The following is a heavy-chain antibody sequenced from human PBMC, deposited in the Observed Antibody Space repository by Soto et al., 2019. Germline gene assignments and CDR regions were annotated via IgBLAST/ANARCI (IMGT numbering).Heavy chain of an antibody. J-gene: IGHJ6*02. V-gene: IGHV3-30-3*01. Sequence: QVQLVESGGGVVQPGRSLRLSCAASGFTFSSYAMHWVRQAPGKGLEWVAVISYDGSNKYYADSVKGRFTISRDNSKNTLYLQMNSLRADDTAVYYCARPLDDYGDYYGMDVWGQGTTVTVSS. CDR3: ARPLDDYGDYYGMDV. CDR2: ISYDGSNK. D-gene: IGHD4-17*01. CDR1: GFTFSSYA.